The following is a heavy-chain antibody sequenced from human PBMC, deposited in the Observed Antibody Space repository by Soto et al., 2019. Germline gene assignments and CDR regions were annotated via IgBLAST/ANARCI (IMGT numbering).Heavy chain of an antibody. CDR3: VRDLALMADY. V-gene: IGHV3-30*03. J-gene: IGHJ4*02. Sequence: GGSLRLCCVASGFNLNTYGIYWVRQAPGKGLQWVAQILYDGSKKHYADSVRGRFTITRDNSKNTVYLQMDSLRVDDTAMYYCVRDLALMADYWGQGTLVTVSS. CDR1: GFNLNTYG. CDR2: ILYDGSKK. D-gene: IGHD3-16*01.